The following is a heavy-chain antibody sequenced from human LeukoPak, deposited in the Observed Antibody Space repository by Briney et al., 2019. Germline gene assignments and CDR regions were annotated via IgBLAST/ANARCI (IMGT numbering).Heavy chain of an antibody. V-gene: IGHV3-23*01. CDR1: GFIFKNDD. Sequence: PGGSLRLSCAGSGFIFKNDDINWVRQAPGKGLEWVSSISGDGERTFYADSVKGRFAISKDDSQNTLYLQMTSLRVEDTAVYYCARVNWYCDLGTYEGDCWGQGTLVTVSS. D-gene: IGHD3-10*01. CDR2: ISGDGERT. J-gene: IGHJ4*02. CDR3: ARVNWYCDLGTYEGDC.